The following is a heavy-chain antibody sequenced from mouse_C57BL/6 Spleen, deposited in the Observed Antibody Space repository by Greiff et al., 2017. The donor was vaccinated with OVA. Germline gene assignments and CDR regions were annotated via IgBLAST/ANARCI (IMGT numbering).Heavy chain of an antibody. CDR1: GYAFTNYL. D-gene: IGHD1-3*01. V-gene: IGHV1-54*01. CDR3: ARGYNYYAMDY. Sequence: QVQLQQSGAELVRPGTSVKVSCKASGYAFTNYLIEWVKQRPGQGLEWIGVINPGSGGTNYNEKFKGKATLTADKSSSTAYMQLSSLTSEDSAVYFCARGYNYYAMDYWGQGTSVTVSS. CDR2: INPGSGGT. J-gene: IGHJ4*01.